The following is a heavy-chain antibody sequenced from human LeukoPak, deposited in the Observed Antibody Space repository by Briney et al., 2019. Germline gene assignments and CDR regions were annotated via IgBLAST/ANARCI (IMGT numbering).Heavy chain of an antibody. Sequence: GGSLRLSCAASGFTFSSYSMNWVRQAPGKGLEWVSYISSSSSTIYYADSVKGRLTISRDNAKNSLYLQMNSLRAEDTAVYYCASPRSRGAFDIWGQGTMVTVSS. CDR1: GFTFSSYS. CDR3: ASPRSRGAFDI. J-gene: IGHJ3*02. CDR2: ISSSSSTI. V-gene: IGHV3-48*01.